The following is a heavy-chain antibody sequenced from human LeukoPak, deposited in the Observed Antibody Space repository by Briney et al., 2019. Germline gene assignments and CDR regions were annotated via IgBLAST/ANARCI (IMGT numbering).Heavy chain of an antibody. V-gene: IGHV4-59*12. CDR1: GGSISSYY. J-gene: IGHJ4*02. Sequence: SETLSLTCTVSGGSISSYYWSWIRQPAGKGLEWIGYIYYSGSTYYNPSLKSRVTISVDTSKNQFSLKLSSVTAADTAVYYCARDQGESYFDYWGQGTLVTVSS. CDR3: ARDQGESYFDY. D-gene: IGHD3-16*01. CDR2: IYYSGST.